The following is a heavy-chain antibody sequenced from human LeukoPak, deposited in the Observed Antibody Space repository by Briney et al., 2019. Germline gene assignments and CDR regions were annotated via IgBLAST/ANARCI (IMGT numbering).Heavy chain of an antibody. CDR2: TNHSGST. V-gene: IGHV4-34*01. J-gene: IGHJ6*03. D-gene: IGHD6-6*01. CDR3: AREGSSIAARPDYYYYYMDV. Sequence: SETLSLTCAVYGGSFSGYYWSWIRQPPGKGLEWIGETNHSGSTNYNPSLKSRVTISVDTSKNQFSLKLSSVTAADTAVYYCAREGSSIAARPDYYYYYMDVWGKGTTVTVSS. CDR1: GGSFSGYY.